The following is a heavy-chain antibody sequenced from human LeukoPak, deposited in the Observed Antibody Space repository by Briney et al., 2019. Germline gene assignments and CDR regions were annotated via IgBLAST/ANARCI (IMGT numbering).Heavy chain of an antibody. J-gene: IGHJ4*02. CDR3: ARDGRALLRDFDY. V-gene: IGHV3-33*01. CDR2: IWYDGSNY. Sequence: GRSLRLSCAASGFTFRNHGMHWVRQAPGKGLEWVAGIWYDGSNYYYADSVKGRFTISRDNSKNTLYLQMNSLRAEDTGVYYCARDGRALLRDFDYWGQGTLVTVSS. D-gene: IGHD1-26*01. CDR1: GFTFRNHG.